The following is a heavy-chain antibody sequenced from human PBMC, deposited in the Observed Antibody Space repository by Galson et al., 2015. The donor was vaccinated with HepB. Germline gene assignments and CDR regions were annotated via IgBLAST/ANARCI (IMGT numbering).Heavy chain of an antibody. J-gene: IGHJ3*02. CDR2: ISNNSNYI. D-gene: IGHD3-10*01. Sequence: SLRLSCAASGFTFRSYTMNWVRQAPGKGLEWVSSISNNSNYIYYVDSVKGRFTISRDNAKNSLYLQMNSLRAEDTAVYYCARAYYYGLGGAFDIWGQGTMVTVSS. V-gene: IGHV3-21*04. CDR1: GFTFRSYT. CDR3: ARAYYYGLGGAFDI.